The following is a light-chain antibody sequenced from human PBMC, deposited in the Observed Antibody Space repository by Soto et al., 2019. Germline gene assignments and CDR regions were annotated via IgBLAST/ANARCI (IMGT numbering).Light chain of an antibody. CDR3: SSYTKSHSGV. J-gene: IGLJ3*02. V-gene: IGLV2-14*01. Sequence: QSALTQPASVSGSPGQSITISCTGTDSDVGGYDFVSWYQQHPDKAPKLMIFDVTNRPSGVSSRFSGSKSGNTASLTISGLQAEDEADYYCSSYTKSHSGVFGGGTKVTVL. CDR1: DSDVGGYDF. CDR2: DVT.